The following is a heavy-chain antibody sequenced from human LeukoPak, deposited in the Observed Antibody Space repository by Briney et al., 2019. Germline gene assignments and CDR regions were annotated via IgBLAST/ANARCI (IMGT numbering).Heavy chain of an antibody. Sequence: GGSLRLSCSASGFTFSSYAMHWVRQAPGKGLEYASGTSGNGGITDYADSVKGRFTISRDNSKNTVFLQMSSLRAEDTAVYYCVKDPQYSSKWYLGDYWGQGTLVTVSS. V-gene: IGHV3-64D*06. D-gene: IGHD6-13*01. CDR1: GFTFSSYA. CDR3: VKDPQYSSKWYLGDY. CDR2: TSGNGGIT. J-gene: IGHJ4*02.